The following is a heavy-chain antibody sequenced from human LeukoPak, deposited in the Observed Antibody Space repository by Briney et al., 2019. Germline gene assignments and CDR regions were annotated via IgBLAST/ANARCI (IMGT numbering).Heavy chain of an antibody. CDR2: IYSGGST. D-gene: IGHD3-22*01. CDR1: GFTVSSNY. J-gene: IGHJ4*02. CDR3: ARERPIVGFDY. V-gene: IGHV3-66*01. Sequence: GGSLRLSCAASGFTVSSNYMSWVRQAPGKGLEWVSVIYSGGSTYYADSVKGRFTISRDNSKNPLYLQMDSLRAQYTAVYYCARERPIVGFDYWGQGTLVTVSS.